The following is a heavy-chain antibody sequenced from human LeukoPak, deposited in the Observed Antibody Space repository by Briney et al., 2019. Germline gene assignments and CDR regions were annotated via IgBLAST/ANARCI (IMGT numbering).Heavy chain of an antibody. D-gene: IGHD3-22*01. CDR3: ARGDDSGYYDYFDY. J-gene: IGHJ4*02. Sequence: GGSLRLSCAASGFTFSSYAMSWVRQAPGKGLEWVSAISGSGDNTYYADSVKGRFTISRDNSKNTLYLQMNSLRAEDTAIYYCARGDDSGYYDYFDYWGQGALVTVSS. CDR1: GFTFSSYA. V-gene: IGHV3-23*01. CDR2: ISGSGDNT.